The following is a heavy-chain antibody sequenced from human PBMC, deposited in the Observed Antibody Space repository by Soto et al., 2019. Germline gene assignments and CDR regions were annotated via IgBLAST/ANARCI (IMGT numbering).Heavy chain of an antibody. Sequence: SETLSLTCSVSDDSINSDKYYWGWIRQPPGKRLERIGRIYYRGKAYYNPSLQTRVTISLDKSKSQFSLKLNSVTAADSAVYFCARLEGLATISYYFDFWGPGALVTVSS. D-gene: IGHD3-9*01. CDR1: DDSINSDKYY. V-gene: IGHV4-39*01. CDR2: IYYRGKA. J-gene: IGHJ4*02. CDR3: ARLEGLATISYYFDF.